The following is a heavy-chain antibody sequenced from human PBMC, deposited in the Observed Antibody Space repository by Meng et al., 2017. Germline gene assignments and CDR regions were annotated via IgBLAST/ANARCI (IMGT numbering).Heavy chain of an antibody. CDR1: GYTFSSYA. D-gene: IGHD4/OR15-4a*01. CDR2: IIPIFGTA. Sequence: SVKVSCKASGYTFSSYAISWVRQAPGQGLEWMGGIIPIFGTANYAQKFQGRVTITTDESTSTAYMELSSLRSEDTAVYYCARVDGGRYGTKGYYYGMDVWGQGTTVTVSS. V-gene: IGHV1-69*05. J-gene: IGHJ6*02. CDR3: ARVDGGRYGTKGYYYGMDV.